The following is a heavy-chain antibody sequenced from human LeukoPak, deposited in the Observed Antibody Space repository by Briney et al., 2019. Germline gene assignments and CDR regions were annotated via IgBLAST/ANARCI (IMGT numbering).Heavy chain of an antibody. CDR1: GGSISRYY. D-gene: IGHD2-2*01. V-gene: IGHV4-59*01. CDR2: ISYSGST. Sequence: PGGSLSLTCAVSGGSISRYYWSWIRQPPGKGLEWLGYISYSGSTNYNPSLKSRVTISVDTSKNQFSLKLSSVTAADTAVYYCARDADTSSHFDYWGQGTLVTVSS. CDR3: ARDADTSSHFDY. J-gene: IGHJ4*02.